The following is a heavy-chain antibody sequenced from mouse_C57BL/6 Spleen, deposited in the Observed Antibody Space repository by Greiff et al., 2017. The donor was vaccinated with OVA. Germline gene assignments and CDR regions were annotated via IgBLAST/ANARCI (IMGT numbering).Heavy chain of an antibody. CDR2: IYPGSGST. J-gene: IGHJ2*01. V-gene: IGHV1-55*01. CDR3: ARWIYYYGSSSYYFDY. Sequence: VKLQQPGAELVKPGASVKMSCKASGYTFTSYWITWVKQRPGQGLEWIGDIYPGSGSTNYNEKFKSKATLTVDTSSSTAYMQLSSLTSEDSAVYYCARWIYYYGSSSYYFDYWGQGTTLTVSS. CDR1: GYTFTSYW. D-gene: IGHD1-1*01.